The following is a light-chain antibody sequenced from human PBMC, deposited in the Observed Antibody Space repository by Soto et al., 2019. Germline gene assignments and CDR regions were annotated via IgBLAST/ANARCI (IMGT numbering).Light chain of an antibody. J-gene: IGKJ5*01. CDR3: QQRSNWSCT. CDR1: QSVGSS. Sequence: EIVMTQSPDTVSVYPGERVTLSCRASQSVGSSVAWYQQKPGQAPRLLIYAASNRATGIPARFSGSGSGTDFTLTISSLEPEDFAVYYCQQRSNWSCTFGQGTRLEIK. V-gene: IGKV3-11*01. CDR2: AAS.